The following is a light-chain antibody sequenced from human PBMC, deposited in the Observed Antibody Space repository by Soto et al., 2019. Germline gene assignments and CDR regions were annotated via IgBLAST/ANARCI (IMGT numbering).Light chain of an antibody. J-gene: IGLJ2*01. CDR2: DVS. V-gene: IGLV2-14*01. Sequence: QSALTQPASVSGSPGQSITISCTGTSSDVGGYNYVSWYQQHPGKAPKLMIYDVSNRPSGVSNRFSGSKSGNTAYLTISGLQAEDEADYSCSSYTSSQVVFGGGTKLTVL. CDR3: SSYTSSQVV. CDR1: SSDVGGYNY.